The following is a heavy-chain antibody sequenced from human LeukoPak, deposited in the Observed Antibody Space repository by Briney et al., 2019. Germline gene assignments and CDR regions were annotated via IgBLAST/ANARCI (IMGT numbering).Heavy chain of an antibody. Sequence: GRSLRLSCAASGFTFDDYAMHWVRQAPGKGLEWVSLISGDGGSTYYADSVKGRFTISRDNSKNSLYLQMNSLRTEDTALYCCANGNGYYYYGMDVWGQGTTVTVSS. CDR2: ISGDGGST. J-gene: IGHJ6*02. V-gene: IGHV3-43*02. CDR3: ANGNGYYYYGMDV. CDR1: GFTFDDYA.